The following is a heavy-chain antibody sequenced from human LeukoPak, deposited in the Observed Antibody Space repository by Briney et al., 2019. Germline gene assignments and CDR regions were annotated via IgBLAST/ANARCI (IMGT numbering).Heavy chain of an antibody. CDR3: AKEGRSLQTY. V-gene: IGHV3-7*03. D-gene: IGHD5-24*01. CDR2: IKEDGTET. J-gene: IGHJ4*02. CDR1: GIMVRSNL. Sequence: GALRLSWSASGIMVRSNLVSLVRLAPGKGLEWVANIKEDGTETYYVDSVKGRFTISRDNAKNSLYLQMNSLRVEDTAVYYCAKEGRSLQTYWGQGTLVTVSS.